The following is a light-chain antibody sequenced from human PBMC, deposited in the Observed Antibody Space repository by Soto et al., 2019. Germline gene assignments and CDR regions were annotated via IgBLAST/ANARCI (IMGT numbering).Light chain of an antibody. CDR3: SSYTSSTTVV. CDR2: EVS. J-gene: IGLJ2*01. V-gene: IGLV2-14*01. CDR1: SSDVGGYKY. Sequence: QSALTQPASVSGSPGQSITISCTGTSSDVGGYKYVSWYQQHPGKVPKLMIYEVSNRPSGVSTRFSGSKSGNTASLTISGLQAEDEADYYCSSYTSSTTVVFGGGTKL.